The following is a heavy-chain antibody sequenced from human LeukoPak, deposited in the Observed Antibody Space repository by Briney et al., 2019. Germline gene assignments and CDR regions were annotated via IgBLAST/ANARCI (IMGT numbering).Heavy chain of an antibody. D-gene: IGHD2-2*01. V-gene: IGHV1-18*01. CDR1: GYTFTSYG. J-gene: IGHJ4*02. CDR3: ARRGTSYQLLSHLDY. Sequence: ASVKVSCKASGYTFTSYGISWVRQAPGQGLEWMGWISAYNGNTNYAQKLQGRVTMTTDTSTSTAYMELRSLRSDDTAVYYCARRGTSYQLLSHLDYWGQGTLVTVSS. CDR2: ISAYNGNT.